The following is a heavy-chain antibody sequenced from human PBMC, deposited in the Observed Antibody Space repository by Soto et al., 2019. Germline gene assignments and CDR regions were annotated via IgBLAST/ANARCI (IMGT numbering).Heavy chain of an antibody. J-gene: IGHJ5*02. Sequence: QVQLVQSGAEVKESGASGKVSCKASGYTFTGYYMHWVRQAPGQGLEWMGWIKSFNGDTNYAQKFQGRVTLTRDTSISTAYMELSRLKSDDTAVYYCARVVSPYYDVLTGNWFDPWGQGTLVTVSS. CDR1: GYTFTGYY. CDR3: ARVVSPYYDVLTGNWFDP. CDR2: IKSFNGDT. D-gene: IGHD3-9*01. V-gene: IGHV1-2*02.